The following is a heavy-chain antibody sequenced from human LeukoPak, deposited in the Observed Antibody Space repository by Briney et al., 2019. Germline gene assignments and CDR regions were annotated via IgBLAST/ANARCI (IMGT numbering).Heavy chain of an antibody. CDR2: ISWNSGSI. CDR3: AKDRGSGSYFDY. Sequence: GGSLRLSCAASGFTFDDYAMHWVRQAPGKGLEWVSGISWNSGSIGHADSVKGRFTISRDNAKNSLYLQMNSLRAEDTALYYCAKDRGSGSYFDYWGQGTLVTVSS. J-gene: IGHJ4*02. CDR1: GFTFDDYA. V-gene: IGHV3-9*01. D-gene: IGHD3-10*01.